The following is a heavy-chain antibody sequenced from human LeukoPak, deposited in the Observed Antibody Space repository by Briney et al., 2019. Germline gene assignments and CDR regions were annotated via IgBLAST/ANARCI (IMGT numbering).Heavy chain of an antibody. CDR2: IIPILGIA. CDR1: GGTFSSYA. D-gene: IGHD1-26*01. Sequence: ASVKVSCKASGGTFSSYAISWVRQTPGQGLGWMGRIIPILGIANYAQKFQGRVTITADKSTSTAYMELSSLRSEDTAVYYCARDGVGATTYFDYWGQGTLVTVSS. V-gene: IGHV1-69*04. J-gene: IGHJ4*02. CDR3: ARDGVGATTYFDY.